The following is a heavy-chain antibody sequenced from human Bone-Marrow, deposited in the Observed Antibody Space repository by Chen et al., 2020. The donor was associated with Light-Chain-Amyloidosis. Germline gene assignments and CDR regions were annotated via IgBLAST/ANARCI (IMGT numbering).Heavy chain of an antibody. V-gene: IGHV4-4*07. J-gene: IGHJ6*02. D-gene: IGHD3-10*01. CDR3: ASSLVRVAFYGLDV. Sequence: QLQESGPGLVKPSETLSLTCSVSGDSIENHYWTWIRQPAGGGLEWIGRIYSTGGTYFNPSLESRLSMSVDTSKNQFSLNLASITAADTAVYYCASSLVRVAFYGLDVWGQGTAVIVSS. CDR1: GDSIENHY. CDR2: IYSTGGT.